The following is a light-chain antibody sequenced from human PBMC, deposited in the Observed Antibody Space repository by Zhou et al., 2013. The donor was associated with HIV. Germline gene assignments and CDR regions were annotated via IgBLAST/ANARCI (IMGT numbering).Light chain of an antibody. V-gene: IGKV3D-20*02. CDR3: QHRTTSPPGVT. CDR1: QSVSSRY. CDR2: GAS. J-gene: IGKJ4*01. Sequence: EIVLTQSPGTLSLSPGERAALSCRASQSVSSRYLAWYQQKLGQAPRLLIFGASSRAPGIPDRFSGSESGTDFTLTISRLEPEDFAVYYCQHRTTSPPGVTFGGGTKVQIK.